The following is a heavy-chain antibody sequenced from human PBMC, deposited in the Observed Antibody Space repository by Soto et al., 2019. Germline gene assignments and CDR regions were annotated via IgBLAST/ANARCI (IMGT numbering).Heavy chain of an antibody. CDR3: ARVVGSGWYAFPDY. CDR2: ISSSSSTI. D-gene: IGHD6-19*01. J-gene: IGHJ4*02. CDR1: GFTFSSYS. V-gene: IGHV3-48*01. Sequence: GSLRLSCAASGFTFSSYSMNWVRQAPGKGLEWVSYISSSSSTIYYADSVKGRFTISRDNAKNSLYLQMNSLRAEDTAVYYCARVVGSGWYAFPDYWGQGTLVTVSS.